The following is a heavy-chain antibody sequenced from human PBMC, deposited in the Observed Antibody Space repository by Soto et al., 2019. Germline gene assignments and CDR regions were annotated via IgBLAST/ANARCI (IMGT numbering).Heavy chain of an antibody. D-gene: IGHD3-10*01. CDR3: ARGYGSGSYYYYYYGMDV. CDR1: GGSISSYY. V-gene: IGHV4-59*01. J-gene: IGHJ6*02. CDR2: IYYSGST. Sequence: SETLSLTCTVSGGSISSYYWSWIRQPPGKGLEWIGYIYYSGSTNYNPSLKSRVTISVDTSKNQFSLKLSSVTAADTAVYYCARGYGSGSYYYYYYGMDVWGQGTTVTVSS.